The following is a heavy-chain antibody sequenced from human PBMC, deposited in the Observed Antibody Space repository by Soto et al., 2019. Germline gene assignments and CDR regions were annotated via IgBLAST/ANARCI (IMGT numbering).Heavy chain of an antibody. D-gene: IGHD5-12*01. V-gene: IGHV3-23*01. CDR2: ISGSGSYT. J-gene: IGHJ4*02. Sequence: VGSLSVSCAASGFTFNNYAMSWVRQAPGKGLEWVSGISGSGSYTYFADSVKGRFTISRDNSKNTLSLQMSSLRAEDTAVYYCAKSACGYHKLIDYWGQGTLVTVSS. CDR1: GFTFNNYA. CDR3: AKSACGYHKLIDY.